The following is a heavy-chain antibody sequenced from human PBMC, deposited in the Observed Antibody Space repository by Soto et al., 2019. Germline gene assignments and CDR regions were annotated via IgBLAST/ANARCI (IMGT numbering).Heavy chain of an antibody. Sequence: HLQLQDAGPGLVKPSETLSLTCTVSDDSITSGAYYWGLIRRPPGKGLEWIGTIQYRGSTYYNPSLTSRATMSFATSKNQYSLRLSSVTAADTAVYFCAEMFWFGDLLFAYWGPGTLVTVSS. J-gene: IGHJ4*02. CDR2: IQYRGST. CDR3: AEMFWFGDLLFAY. D-gene: IGHD3-10*01. CDR1: DDSITSGAYY. V-gene: IGHV4-39*01.